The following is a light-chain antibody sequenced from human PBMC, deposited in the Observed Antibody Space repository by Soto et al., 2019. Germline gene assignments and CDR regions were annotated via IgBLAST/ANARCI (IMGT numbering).Light chain of an antibody. CDR1: QSVSSY. CDR3: QQRSNWPSALT. CDR2: DAS. V-gene: IGKV3-11*01. J-gene: IGKJ4*01. Sequence: EIVLRQSPATLSLSPGERATLSCRASQSVSSYLAWYQQKPGQAPRLLIYDASNRATGIPARFSGSGSGTDFTLTISSLEPEDFAVYYCQQRSNWPSALTFGGGTKVEIK.